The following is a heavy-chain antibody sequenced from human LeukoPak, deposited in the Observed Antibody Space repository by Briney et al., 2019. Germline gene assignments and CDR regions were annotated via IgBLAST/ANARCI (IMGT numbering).Heavy chain of an antibody. J-gene: IGHJ4*02. CDR1: GYTFTGYY. Sequence: ASVKVSCKASGYTFTGYYMHWVRQAPGQGLEWMGRINPNSGGTNYAQKFQGRVTMTRDTSISTAYMELSRLRSDDTAVYCCAXXSSXXYXPTTPIDYWGQGTLVTVSS. CDR2: INPNSGGT. V-gene: IGHV1-2*06. D-gene: IGHD1-14*01. CDR3: AXXSSXXYXPTTPIDY.